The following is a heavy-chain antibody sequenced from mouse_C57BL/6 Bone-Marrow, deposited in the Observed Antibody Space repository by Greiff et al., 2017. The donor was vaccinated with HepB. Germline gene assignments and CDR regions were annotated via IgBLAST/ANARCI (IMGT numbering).Heavy chain of an antibody. Sequence: VQVVESGPGLVQPSQSLSITCTVSGFSLTSYGVHWVRQSPGKGLEWLGVIWSGGSTDYNAAFISRLSISKDNSKSQVFFKMNSLQADDTAIYYCAITTLVATEAMDYWGQGTSVTVSS. V-gene: IGHV2-2*01. CDR3: AITTLVATEAMDY. D-gene: IGHD1-1*01. CDR2: IWSGGST. CDR1: GFSLTSYG. J-gene: IGHJ4*01.